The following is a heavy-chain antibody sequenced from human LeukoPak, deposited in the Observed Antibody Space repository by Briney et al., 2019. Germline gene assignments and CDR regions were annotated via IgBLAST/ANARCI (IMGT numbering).Heavy chain of an antibody. CDR3: ARQTGSGLFILP. Sequence: SETLSLTCAVYGGSFSGYYWSWIRQPPGKGLEWIGSIYYSGNTYYNASLKSQVSISIDTSKNQFSLRLTSVTTADTAVYYCARQTGSGLFILPGGQGTLVTVSS. V-gene: IGHV4-34*01. CDR1: GGSFSGYY. J-gene: IGHJ4*02. D-gene: IGHD3/OR15-3a*01. CDR2: IYYSGNT.